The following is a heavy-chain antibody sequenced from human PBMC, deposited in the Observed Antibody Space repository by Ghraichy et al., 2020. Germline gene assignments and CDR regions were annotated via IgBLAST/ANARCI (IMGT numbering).Heavy chain of an antibody. J-gene: IGHJ1*01. D-gene: IGHD3-10*01. CDR3: ARHSPDNYYGSGTKGYFQH. V-gene: IGHV4-39*01. CDR2: IYYSGST. CDR1: GGSISSSSYY. Sequence: SETLSLTCTVSGGSISSSSYYWGWIRQPPGKGLEWIGSIYYSGSTYYNPSLKSRVTISVDTSKNQFSLKLSSVTAADTAVYYCARHSPDNYYGSGTKGYFQHWGQGTLVTVSS.